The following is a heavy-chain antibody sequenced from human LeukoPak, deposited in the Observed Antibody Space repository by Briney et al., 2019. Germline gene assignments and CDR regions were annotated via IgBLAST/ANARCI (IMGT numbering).Heavy chain of an antibody. D-gene: IGHD3-22*01. Sequence: NPSETLSLTCTVSGGSISSSSYYWGWIRQPPGKGLEWIGSISYSGSTYYNPSLKSRVTIFVDTSKNQFSLKLSSVTAADTAVYYCACLTTADAFDIWGQGTMVTVSS. CDR1: GGSISSSSYY. J-gene: IGHJ3*02. CDR3: ACLTTADAFDI. V-gene: IGHV4-39*07. CDR2: ISYSGST.